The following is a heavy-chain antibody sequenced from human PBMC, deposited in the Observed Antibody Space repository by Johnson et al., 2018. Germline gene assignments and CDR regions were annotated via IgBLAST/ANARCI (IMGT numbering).Heavy chain of an antibody. CDR2: IYYSGST. CDR1: GGSLSSTNYY. J-gene: IGHJ4*02. V-gene: IGHV4-39*01. CDR3: LRLSEAIRAAIHAL. Sequence: QVQLQESGPGLVKPSETLSLTCTVSGGSLSSTNYYWGWIRQPPGKGLEWMGTIYYSGSTYYNPSLQSRVAMSVDTSKNQFSLKVTSVAAADTAVSTCLRLSEAIRAAIHALWGQGTLVTVSS. D-gene: IGHD2-2*01.